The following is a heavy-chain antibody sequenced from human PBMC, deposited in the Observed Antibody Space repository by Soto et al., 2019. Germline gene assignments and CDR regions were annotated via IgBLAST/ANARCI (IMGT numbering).Heavy chain of an antibody. CDR1: GYSFTSYW. D-gene: IGHD6-6*01. V-gene: IGHV5-10-1*01. CDR2: IDPSDSYT. J-gene: IGHJ6*02. Sequence: PGESLKISCKGSGYSFTSYWISWVRQMPGKGLEWMGRIDPSDSYTNYSPSFQGHVTISADKSISTAYLQWSSLKASDTAMYYCARIGVRYSSSDYYYGMDVWGQGTTVTVSS. CDR3: ARIGVRYSSSDYYYGMDV.